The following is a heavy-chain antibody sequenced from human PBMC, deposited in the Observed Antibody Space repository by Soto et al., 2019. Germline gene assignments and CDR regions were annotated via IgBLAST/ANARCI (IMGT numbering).Heavy chain of an antibody. CDR1: GFSFSDYT. Sequence: PGGSLRLSCSASGFSFSDYTINWVRQATGKGLEWVSSISGSTSYTYYADSLKGRFTVSRDNAEKSLYLQMHSLRAEDTAVYYCARDGAFSSGTGCRDYYHYMDFWGKGTTVTVSS. CDR2: ISGSTSYT. J-gene: IGHJ6*03. CDR3: ARDGAFSSGTGCRDYYHYMDF. D-gene: IGHD2-2*01. V-gene: IGHV3-21*01.